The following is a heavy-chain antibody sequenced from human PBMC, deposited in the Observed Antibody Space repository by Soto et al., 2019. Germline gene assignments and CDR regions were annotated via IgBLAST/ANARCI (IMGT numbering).Heavy chain of an antibody. D-gene: IGHD3-10*01. V-gene: IGHV4-39*02. CDR3: AILPSGQYYYGLDV. J-gene: IGHJ6*02. CDR2: IYYSGST. Sequence: QLQLQESGPGLVKPSETLSLTCTVSGGSISSGAYYWAWIRQPPGKGLEWIGSIYYSGSTYYNPSLKSRVTISVDTSKTHFSLKLSSVSAPDTGVYYCAILPSGQYYYGLDVWGQGTTVTVSS. CDR1: GGSISSGAYY.